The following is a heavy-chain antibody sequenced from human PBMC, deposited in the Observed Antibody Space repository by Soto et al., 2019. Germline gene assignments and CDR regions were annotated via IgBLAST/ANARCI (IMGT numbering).Heavy chain of an antibody. V-gene: IGHV3-48*03. Sequence: PGGSLRLSCAASGFPFSTYEMSWVRQAPGKGLEWISHISSSGSIKFYADSVEGRFTISRDNAKKSLYLQMNSLRAEDTAVYYRAKDRYYYDSYLHYWGQGTQVTVSS. D-gene: IGHD3-22*01. CDR3: AKDRYYYDSYLHY. J-gene: IGHJ4*02. CDR2: ISSSGSIK. CDR1: GFPFSTYE.